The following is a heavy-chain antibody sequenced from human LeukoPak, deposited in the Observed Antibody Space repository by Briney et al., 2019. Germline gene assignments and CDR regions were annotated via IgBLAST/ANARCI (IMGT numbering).Heavy chain of an antibody. CDR1: GGSISSYY. J-gene: IGHJ4*02. Sequence: SETLSLACTVSGGSISSYYWSWIRQPAGKGLEWIGRFYTSGNSYYNPSLKSRVTMSVDTSKNQFSLKLSSVTAADTAVYYCARLSTVTTSFDYWGQGTLVTVS. D-gene: IGHD4-17*01. CDR2: FYTSGNS. CDR3: ARLSTVTTSFDY. V-gene: IGHV4-4*07.